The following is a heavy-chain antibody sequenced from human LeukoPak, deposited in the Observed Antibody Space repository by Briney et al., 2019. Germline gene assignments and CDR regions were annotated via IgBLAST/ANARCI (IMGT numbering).Heavy chain of an antibody. CDR1: GYSISSGYY. V-gene: IGHV4-38-2*02. D-gene: IGHD3-22*01. CDR3: ARARYDSSGYRFDY. Sequence: PSETLSLTCTVSGYSISSGYYWGWIRQSPGKGLEWIGSIYHGGNTYYTASLKSRVTISVDTSKNQFSLKLSSVTAADTAVYYCARARYDSSGYRFDYWGQGTLVTVSS. CDR2: IYHGGNT. J-gene: IGHJ4*02.